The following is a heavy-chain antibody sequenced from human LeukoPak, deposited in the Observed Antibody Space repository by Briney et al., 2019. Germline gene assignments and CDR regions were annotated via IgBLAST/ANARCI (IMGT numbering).Heavy chain of an antibody. V-gene: IGHV4-38-2*01. Sequence: SETLSLTCAVSGYSISSGYYWGWIRQPPGKGLEWIGSIYHSGSTYYNPSLKSRVTISVDPPKNQFSLKLSSVTAADTAVYYCAITGGYYYDSSGSTEPTLDYWGQGTLVTVSS. J-gene: IGHJ4*02. D-gene: IGHD3-22*01. CDR3: AITGGYYYDSSGSTEPTLDY. CDR1: GYSISSGYY. CDR2: IYHSGST.